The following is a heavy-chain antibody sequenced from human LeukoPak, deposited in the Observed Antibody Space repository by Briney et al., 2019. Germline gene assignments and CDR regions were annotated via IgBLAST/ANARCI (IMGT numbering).Heavy chain of an antibody. CDR1: GGSISSSSYY. J-gene: IGHJ4*02. V-gene: IGHV4-39*07. D-gene: IGHD3-10*01. CDR2: IYYSGST. CDR3: ARDLGYYGSESYFDY. Sequence: SETLSLTCTVSGGSISSSSYYWGWIRQPPGKGLEWIGSIYYSGSTYYNPSLKSRVTISADTPKNQFSLKLSSVTAADTAVYYCARDLGYYGSESYFDYWGQGTLVTVSS.